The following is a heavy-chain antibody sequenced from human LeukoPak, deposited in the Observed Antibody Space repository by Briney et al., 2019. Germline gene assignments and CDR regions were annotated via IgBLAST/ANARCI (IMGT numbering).Heavy chain of an antibody. CDR2: IYYSGST. Sequence: PSETLSLTCTVSGGSISSYYWSWIRQPPGKGLEWIGYIYYSGSTNYNPSLKSRVTISVDTSKNQSSLKLSSVTAADTAVYYCARATTVTTSFDPWGQGTLVTVSS. V-gene: IGHV4-59*01. CDR3: ARATTVTTSFDP. CDR1: GGSISSYY. J-gene: IGHJ5*02. D-gene: IGHD4-4*01.